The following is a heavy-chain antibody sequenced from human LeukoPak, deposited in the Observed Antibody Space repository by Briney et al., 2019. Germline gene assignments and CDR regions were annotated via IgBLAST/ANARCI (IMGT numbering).Heavy chain of an antibody. Sequence: SETLSLTCAVYGGSFSGYYWTWIRQPPGKGLEWIGEINHSGSTNYNPSLKSRVTISVDTSKNQFSLNLSFVTAADTAVYYCARGTSTYGPWGQGTLVTVSS. CDR3: ARGTSTYGP. D-gene: IGHD4-17*01. CDR1: GGSFSGYY. CDR2: INHSGST. V-gene: IGHV4-34*01. J-gene: IGHJ4*02.